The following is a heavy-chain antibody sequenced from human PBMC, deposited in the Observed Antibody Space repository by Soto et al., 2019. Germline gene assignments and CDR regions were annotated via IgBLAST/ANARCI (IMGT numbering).Heavy chain of an antibody. CDR3: ARIHWPQSSLDY. Sequence: SETLSLTCAVSGGSIVSTDYSLTWIRQPPGKGLEWIGYVSRRGTAYSIPSLNGRLPLSMDSSQTQFSLKLTSVTAADSAVYYCARIHWPQSSLDYRGRRILVTVSS. J-gene: IGHJ4*02. CDR1: GGSIVSTDYS. CDR2: VSRRGTA. D-gene: IGHD6-19*01. V-gene: IGHV4-30-2*01.